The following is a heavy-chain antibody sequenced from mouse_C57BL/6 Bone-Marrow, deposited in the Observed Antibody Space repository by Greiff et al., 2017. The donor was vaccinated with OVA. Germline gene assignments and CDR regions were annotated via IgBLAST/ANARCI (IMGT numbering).Heavy chain of an antibody. D-gene: IGHD2-1*01. CDR1: GFNITDDY. Sequence: VQLKQSGAELVRPGASVKLSCTASGFNITDDYMHWVKQRPEQGLEWIGWIDPENGDTEYASKFQGKATITADTSSNTAYLQLSSLTSEDTAVYYCTRIYYGNYDYYAMDYWGQGTSVTVSS. CDR3: TRIYYGNYDYYAMDY. V-gene: IGHV14-4*01. CDR2: IDPENGDT. J-gene: IGHJ4*01.